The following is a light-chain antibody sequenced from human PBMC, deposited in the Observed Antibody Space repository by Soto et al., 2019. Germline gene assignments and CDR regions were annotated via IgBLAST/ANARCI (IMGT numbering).Light chain of an antibody. CDR1: SGSIASNY. CDR2: EDN. Sequence: LTQPHSVSESPGKTVIISCTRSSGSIASNYVQWYQQRPGSAHTTVIYEDNQRPSGVPDRFSGSLDSSSNSASLTISGLKTEDEADYYCQSYDSSNWVFGGGTKLTVL. J-gene: IGLJ3*02. V-gene: IGLV6-57*04. CDR3: QSYDSSNWV.